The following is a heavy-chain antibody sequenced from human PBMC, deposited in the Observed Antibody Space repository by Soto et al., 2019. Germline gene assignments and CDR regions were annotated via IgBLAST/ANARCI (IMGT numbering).Heavy chain of an antibody. J-gene: IGHJ4*02. D-gene: IGHD1-26*01. CDR3: ARGSSDESNLLYYFDY. Sequence: GASVKVSCKASGYTFTGYYMHWVRQAPGQGLEWMGWINPNSGGTNYAQKFQGWVTMTRDTSISTAYMELSRLRSDDTAVYYCARGSSDESNLLYYFDYWGQGTLVTVSS. CDR1: GYTFTGYY. CDR2: INPNSGGT. V-gene: IGHV1-2*04.